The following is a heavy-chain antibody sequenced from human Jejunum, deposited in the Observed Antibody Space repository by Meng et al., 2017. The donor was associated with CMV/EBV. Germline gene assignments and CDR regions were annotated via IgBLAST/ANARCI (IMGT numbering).Heavy chain of an antibody. CDR2: TSYDGNSQ. D-gene: IGHD6-13*01. CDR3: ARDGGGFSSSPFDY. CDR1: GVPFSIHA. J-gene: IGHJ4*02. V-gene: IGHV3-30*04. Sequence: SGVPFSIHAMPWVRQAPGKGLGWVAVTSYDGNSQYYTDSVKGRFTISRDNSDNMLYLQMNSLRADDTAVYYCARDGGGFSSSPFDYWGQGTPVTVSS.